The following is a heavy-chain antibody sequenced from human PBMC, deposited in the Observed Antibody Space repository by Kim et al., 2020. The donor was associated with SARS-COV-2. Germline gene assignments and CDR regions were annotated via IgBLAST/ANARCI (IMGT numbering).Heavy chain of an antibody. D-gene: IGHD6-13*01. V-gene: IGHV4-39*01. Sequence: NPSLQSRVTISVDTSKNQFSLKLSSVTAADTAVYYCARRTRIAADRSFDYWGQGTLVTVSS. J-gene: IGHJ4*02. CDR3: ARRTRIAADRSFDY.